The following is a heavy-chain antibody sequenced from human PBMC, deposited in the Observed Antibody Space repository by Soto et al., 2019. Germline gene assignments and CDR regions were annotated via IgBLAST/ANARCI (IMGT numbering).Heavy chain of an antibody. Sequence: QVQLVQSGAEVKKPGSSVKVSCKASGGTFSSYAITWVRQAPGQGLEWMGGIIPIFGTANYAQKFQGRVTITADEATSTAYMELSSLRAEDTAVYYCALPGLELRFEGYFDYWGQGTLVTVSS. CDR3: ALPGLELRFEGYFDY. CDR2: IIPIFGTA. CDR1: GGTFSSYA. V-gene: IGHV1-69*01. D-gene: IGHD1-7*01. J-gene: IGHJ4*02.